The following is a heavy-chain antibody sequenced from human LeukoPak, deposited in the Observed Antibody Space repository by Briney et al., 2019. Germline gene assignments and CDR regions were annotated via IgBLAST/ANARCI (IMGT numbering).Heavy chain of an antibody. J-gene: IGHJ4*02. V-gene: IGHV4-38-2*01. Sequence: SETLSLTCAVSGYSISRGYYWGWIRQPPGKGLEWVASIYRGVNIYYNPSLKTRVTISIDTSKNQFSLRLSSVTPADTAVYYCARVPVTHFDYWGQGTLVTVSS. CDR2: IYRGVNI. D-gene: IGHD4-17*01. CDR1: GYSISRGYY. CDR3: ARVPVTHFDY.